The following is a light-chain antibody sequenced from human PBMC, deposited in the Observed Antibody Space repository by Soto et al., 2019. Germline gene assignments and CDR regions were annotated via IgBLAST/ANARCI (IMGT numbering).Light chain of an antibody. V-gene: IGLV2-23*01. CDR3: CSYAGSNTYV. J-gene: IGLJ1*01. Sequence: QSALTQPASVSGSPGQSITISCTGTSSDVGTYNLVSWYQQRPDKAPTLIIFEGDQRPSGVSFRFSGSKSGNTASLTISGLQAEDEADYSCCSYAGSNTYVFGTGTKLTVL. CDR2: EGD. CDR1: SSDVGTYNL.